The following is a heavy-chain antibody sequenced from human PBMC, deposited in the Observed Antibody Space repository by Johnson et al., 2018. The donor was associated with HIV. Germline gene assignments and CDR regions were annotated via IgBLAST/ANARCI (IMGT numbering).Heavy chain of an antibody. CDR3: ARGTPWDAFDI. CDR2: ISYSGSNK. J-gene: IGHJ3*02. Sequence: QMLLVESGGGVVQPGRSLRLSCAASGFTFSSYGMHWVRQATGKGLEWVSIISYSGSNKYYADSVKGRFTISRDNSKNTLYLQMNSLRAEDTAVYYCARGTPWDAFDIWGQGTMVTVSS. V-gene: IGHV3-30*19. CDR1: GFTFSSYG.